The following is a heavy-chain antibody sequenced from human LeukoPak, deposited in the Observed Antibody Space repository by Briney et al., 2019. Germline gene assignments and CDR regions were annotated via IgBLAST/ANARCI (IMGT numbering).Heavy chain of an antibody. Sequence: ASVKVSCKASGYTFTSYGISWVRQAPGQGLEWMGWISAYNGNTNYAQKLQGRVTMTTDTSTSTAYMELRSLRSDDTAAYYCARDVSFAGGSSIFDYWGQGTLVTVSS. J-gene: IGHJ4*02. CDR3: ARDVSFAGGSSIFDY. CDR2: ISAYNGNT. V-gene: IGHV1-18*01. D-gene: IGHD1-26*01. CDR1: GYTFTSYG.